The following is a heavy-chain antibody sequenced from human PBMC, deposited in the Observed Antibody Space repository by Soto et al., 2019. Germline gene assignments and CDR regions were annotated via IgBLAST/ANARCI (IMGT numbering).Heavy chain of an antibody. CDR2: TYYRSKWYN. V-gene: IGHV6-1*01. CDR3: ARDPKMATISLLRETDAFDI. Sequence: QVQLQQSGPGLVKPSQTLSLTCAISGDSVSSNSAAWNWIRQSPSRGLEWLGRTYYRSKWYNDYAVSVKSRITINPDTSKNQFSLQLNSVTPEDTAVYYCARDPKMATISLLRETDAFDIWGQGTMVTVSS. D-gene: IGHD5-12*01. J-gene: IGHJ3*02. CDR1: GDSVSSNSAA.